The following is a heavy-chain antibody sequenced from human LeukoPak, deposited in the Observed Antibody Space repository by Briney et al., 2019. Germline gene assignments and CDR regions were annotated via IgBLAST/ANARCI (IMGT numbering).Heavy chain of an antibody. CDR2: ISAGGRT. CDR1: GFSFSSYA. J-gene: IGHJ3*01. D-gene: IGHD3-16*01. Sequence: QPGGSLRLSCVVSGFSFSSYAMAWVRQAPGKGLEWVSSISAGGRTYYADSGKGRFTISRDNSKETVFLQMNSLRAEDTAHYYCAKGKVNHDGAFDFWGQGTTVTVSS. V-gene: IGHV3-23*01. CDR3: AKGKVNHDGAFDF.